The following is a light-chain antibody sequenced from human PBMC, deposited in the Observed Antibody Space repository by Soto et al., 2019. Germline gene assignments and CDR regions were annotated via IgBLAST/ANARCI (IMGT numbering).Light chain of an antibody. CDR3: QQYYEVPWT. CDR2: WAS. V-gene: IGKV4-1*01. J-gene: IGKJ1*01. CDR1: QSILYSSNKNH. Sequence: DIVMTQSPDSLAVSLGERATINCKSSQSILYSSNKNHLAWYQQKPGQPPKLVINWASTRESGVPDRFSGSGSRTDFTLTISSLQAEDVAVYYCQQYYEVPWTFGQGTKVEI.